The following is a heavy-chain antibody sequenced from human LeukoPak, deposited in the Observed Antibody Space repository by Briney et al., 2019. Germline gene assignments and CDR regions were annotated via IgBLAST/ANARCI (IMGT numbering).Heavy chain of an antibody. J-gene: IGHJ6*02. CDR1: GYTFTSYD. V-gene: IGHV1-46*01. CDR2: INPSGVTT. D-gene: IGHD1-14*01. Sequence: ASVKVSCKASGYTFTSYDMHWVRQAPGQGLEWMGIINPSGVTTTYAQKFQGRVTMTRDTSTSTVYVELSSLRSEDTAVYYCARVNRENVFRVSMDVWGQGTTVTVSS. CDR3: ARVNRENVFRVSMDV.